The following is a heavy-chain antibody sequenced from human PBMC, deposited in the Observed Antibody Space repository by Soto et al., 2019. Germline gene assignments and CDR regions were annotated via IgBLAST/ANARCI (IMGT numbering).Heavy chain of an antibody. CDR3: ARAVATISYYGMDV. CDR2: ISASGSRT. D-gene: IGHD5-12*01. J-gene: IGHJ6*01. Sequence: EVQLLGSGGGLVQPGGSLRLSCEDAGFTLGSYAMSWVRLAPGKGLEWVAQISASGSRTNYADSVRGRFTISRDDSMSTLYLQMNSLRVEDTAVYYCARAVATISYYGMDVW. V-gene: IGHV3-23*01. CDR1: GFTLGSYA.